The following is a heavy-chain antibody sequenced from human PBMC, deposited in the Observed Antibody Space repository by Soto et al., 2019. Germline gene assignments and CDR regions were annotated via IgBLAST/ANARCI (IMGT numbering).Heavy chain of an antibody. CDR3: ARMNVDSYQCYYAMDV. CDR2: IFSDNER. Sequence: SGPTLVNPTETLTLTCTVSGFSLTTGKMGVSWIRQPPGKALEWLAHIFSDNERSYSTSLQGRLTISKDTSGSQVVLSMTNVDPVDTATYYCARMNVDSYQCYYAMDVWGQGTTVTVSS. CDR1: GFSLTTGKMG. D-gene: IGHD4-17*01. V-gene: IGHV2-26*01. J-gene: IGHJ6*02.